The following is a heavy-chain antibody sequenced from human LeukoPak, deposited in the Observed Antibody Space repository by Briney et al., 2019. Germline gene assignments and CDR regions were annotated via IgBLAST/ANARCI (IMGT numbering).Heavy chain of an antibody. CDR1: GFTFDNYA. D-gene: IGHD2-15*01. V-gene: IGHV3-23*01. Sequence: GGSLRLSCAASGFTFDNYAMSWVRQAPGKGLEWVSATSVSGGSAYYADSVKGRFTISRDNSKNTLYLQVNTLRAEDTAVYYCARADCSGGGCPYYYYFGSDVWGQGTTVTVSS. J-gene: IGHJ6*02. CDR2: TSVSGGSA. CDR3: ARADCSGGGCPYYYYFGSDV.